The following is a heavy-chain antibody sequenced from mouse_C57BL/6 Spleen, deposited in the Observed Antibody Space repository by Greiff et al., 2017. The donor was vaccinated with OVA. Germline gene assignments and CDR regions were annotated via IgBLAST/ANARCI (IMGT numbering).Heavy chain of an antibody. V-gene: IGHV1-81*01. D-gene: IGHD1-1*01. J-gene: IGHJ2*01. Sequence: QVQLQQSGAELVRPGASVKLSCKASGYTFTSYGISWVKQRTGQGLEWIGEISPRSGNTYYNEKFKGKATLTADKSSSTAYMELRSLTSEDSAAYFCARYYGSSYDYFDYWGQGTTLTVSS. CDR1: GYTFTSYG. CDR2: ISPRSGNT. CDR3: ARYYGSSYDYFDY.